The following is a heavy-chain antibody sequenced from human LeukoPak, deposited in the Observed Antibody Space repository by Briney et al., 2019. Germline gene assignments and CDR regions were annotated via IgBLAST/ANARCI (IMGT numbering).Heavy chain of an antibody. D-gene: IGHD3-22*01. Sequence: PGGSLRLSCAASGFTFSSYSMNWVRQAPGKGLEWVSSISSSSSYIYYAGSVKGRFTISRDNAKNSLYLQMNSLRAEDTAVYYCARVLNANEGYYYDSSGYSNDYWGQGTLVTVSS. V-gene: IGHV3-21*01. CDR2: ISSSSSYI. J-gene: IGHJ4*02. CDR1: GFTFSSYS. CDR3: ARVLNANEGYYYDSSGYSNDY.